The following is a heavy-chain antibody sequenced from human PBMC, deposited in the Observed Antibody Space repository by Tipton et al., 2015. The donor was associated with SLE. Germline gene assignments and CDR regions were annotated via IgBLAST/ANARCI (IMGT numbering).Heavy chain of an antibody. CDR3: ARVDRYGSGRGLAFAI. J-gene: IGHJ3*02. CDR1: GGSISSHY. CDR2: IFYSGST. Sequence: TLSLTCTVSGGSISSHYWSWIRQPPGKGLEWIGDIFYSGSTNFNPSLKSRITISADTSKNQFSLRLSSVTAADTALYYCARVDRYGSGRGLAFAIWGQGTMVTVSS. V-gene: IGHV4-59*08. D-gene: IGHD3-10*01.